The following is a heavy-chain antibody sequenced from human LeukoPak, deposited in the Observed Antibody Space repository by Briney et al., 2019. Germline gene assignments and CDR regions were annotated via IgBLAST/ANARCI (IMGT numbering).Heavy chain of an antibody. J-gene: IGHJ4*02. V-gene: IGHV1-2*02. D-gene: IGHD6-13*01. CDR1: GGTFSSYA. CDR2: INPNSGGT. Sequence: GSSVKVSCKASGGTFSSYAISWVRQAPGQGLEWMGWINPNSGGTNYAQKFQGRVTMTRDTSISTAYMELTRLRSDDTAVYYCARAYGTSWYYFDYWGQGTLVTVSS. CDR3: ARAYGTSWYYFDY.